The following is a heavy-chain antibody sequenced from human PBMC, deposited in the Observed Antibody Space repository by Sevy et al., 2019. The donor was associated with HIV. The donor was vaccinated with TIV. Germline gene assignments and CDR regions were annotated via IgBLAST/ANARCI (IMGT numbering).Heavy chain of an antibody. D-gene: IGHD5-12*01. V-gene: IGHV3-15*07. CDR1: GFTVNKAW. Sequence: GGSLRLSCAASGFTVNKAWMNWVRQAPGKGLEWVGRIKSETDGGTTDYAEPVKGRFSISRDDSKNTLYLQMNSLKIEDTAVYYCSMEDGYNYFDYWGQGALVTVSS. CDR2: IKSETDGGTT. CDR3: SMEDGYNYFDY. J-gene: IGHJ4*02.